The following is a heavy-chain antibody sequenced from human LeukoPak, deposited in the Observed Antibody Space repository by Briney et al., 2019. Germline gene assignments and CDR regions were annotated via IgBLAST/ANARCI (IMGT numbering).Heavy chain of an antibody. CDR2: FDTEDGET. D-gene: IGHD1-26*01. CDR3: ATDTGSGSYVLGFRVAFDI. J-gene: IGHJ3*02. V-gene: IGHV1-24*01. CDR1: GYTLTELS. Sequence: ASVKLSCKVSGYTLTELSMNWVRQAPGKGLEWVGGFDTEDGETIYAQKFQGRVTMTEDTSTDTAYMELSSLRSEDTAVYYCATDTGSGSYVLGFRVAFDIWGQGTMVTVSS.